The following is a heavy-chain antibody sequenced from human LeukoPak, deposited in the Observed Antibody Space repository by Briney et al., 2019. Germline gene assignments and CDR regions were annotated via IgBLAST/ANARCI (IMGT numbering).Heavy chain of an antibody. CDR2: ISAYNGNT. CDR1: GYTFTSYG. D-gene: IGHD6-19*01. Sequence: ASVKVSCKASGYTFTSYGISWVRQAPGQGLEWMGWISAYNGNTNYAQKLQGRVTMTTDTSTSAAYMELRSLRSDDTAVYYCARNPGIAVAGTWFDYWGRGTLVTVSS. V-gene: IGHV1-18*01. J-gene: IGHJ4*02. CDR3: ARNPGIAVAGTWFDY.